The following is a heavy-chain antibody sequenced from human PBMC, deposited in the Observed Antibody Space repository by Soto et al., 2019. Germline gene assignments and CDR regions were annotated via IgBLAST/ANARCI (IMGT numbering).Heavy chain of an antibody. Sequence: LSETLSLTCTVSGGSISSGGYYWSWIRQHPGKGLEWIGYIYYSGSTYYNPSLKSRVTISVDTSKNQFSLKLSSVTAADTAVYYCARAIDSSPFSDYWGQGTLVTVSS. CDR2: IYYSGST. D-gene: IGHD3-22*01. CDR3: ARAIDSSPFSDY. J-gene: IGHJ4*02. V-gene: IGHV4-31*03. CDR1: GGSISSGGYY.